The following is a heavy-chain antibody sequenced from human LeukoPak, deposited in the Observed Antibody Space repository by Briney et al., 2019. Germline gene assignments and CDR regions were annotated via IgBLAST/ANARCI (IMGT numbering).Heavy chain of an antibody. J-gene: IGHJ4*02. V-gene: IGHV3-33*01. Sequence: GGSLRLSCAASGFTFSNYGMHWVRQAPGKGLEWVAVIWYDGSNKYYADSVKGRFTISRDNSKNTLYLQMNSLRAEDTAVYYCARERGASQYYYDGSGYYSFDYWGQGTLVTVSS. CDR3: ARERGASQYYYDGSGYYSFDY. CDR1: GFTFSNYG. D-gene: IGHD3-22*01. CDR2: IWYDGSNK.